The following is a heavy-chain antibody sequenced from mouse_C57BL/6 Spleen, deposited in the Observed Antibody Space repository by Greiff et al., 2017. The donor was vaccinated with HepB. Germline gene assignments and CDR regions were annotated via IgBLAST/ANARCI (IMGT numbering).Heavy chain of an antibody. D-gene: IGHD3-3*01. Sequence: EVQLQQSGPELVKPGASVKISCKASGYTFTDYYMNWVKQSHGKSLEWIGDINPNNGGTSYNQKFKGKATLTVDKSSSTAYMELRSRTSEDCAVYYCRRGGTGAMDYWGQGTSVTVSS. V-gene: IGHV1-26*01. CDR2: INPNNGGT. CDR1: GYTFTDYY. J-gene: IGHJ4*01. CDR3: RRGGTGAMDY.